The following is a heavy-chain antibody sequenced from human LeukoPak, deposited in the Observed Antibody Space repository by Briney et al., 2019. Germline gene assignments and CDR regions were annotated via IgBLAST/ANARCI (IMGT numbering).Heavy chain of an antibody. J-gene: IGHJ4*02. V-gene: IGHV4-39*01. CDR3: ARHLYYYGSGSRYFDY. CDR2: MHHTGNI. CDR1: GGSISSRNYY. Sequence: PSETLSLTCTVSGGSISSRNYYWGWIRQPPGKGLEWIGSMHHTGNIYHNPSLESRASISVDTSKNQFSVRLSSVTAADTAVYYCARHLYYYGSGSRYFDYWGQGTLVTVSS. D-gene: IGHD3-10*01.